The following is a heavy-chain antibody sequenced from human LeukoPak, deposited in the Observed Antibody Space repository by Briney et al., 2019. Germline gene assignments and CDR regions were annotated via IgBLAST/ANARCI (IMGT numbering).Heavy chain of an antibody. CDR2: VSSSGSTI. V-gene: IGHV3-48*03. CDR1: GFTFSSYE. CDR3: ARGLYYDSSGYQHTFDY. D-gene: IGHD3-22*01. J-gene: IGHJ4*02. Sequence: GGSLRLSCAASGFTFSSYEMNWVRQAPGKGLEWVSYVSSSGSTIYYADSVKGRFTISRDNAKNSLYLQMNSLRAEDTAVYYCARGLYYDSSGYQHTFDYWGQGTLVTVSS.